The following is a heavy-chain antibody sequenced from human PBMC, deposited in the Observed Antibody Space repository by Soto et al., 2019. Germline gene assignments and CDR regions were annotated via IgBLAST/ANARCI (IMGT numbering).Heavy chain of an antibody. Sequence: PSETLSLTCTVSGGSISSYYWSWIRQPPGKGLEWIGYMYHSASTYYNPSLKSRVTISIDRSKNQFSLKLSSVTAADTAVYYCARVPDYWGQGILVTVSS. CDR2: MYHSAST. V-gene: IGHV4-59*12. D-gene: IGHD2-2*01. CDR1: GGSISSYY. CDR3: ARVPDY. J-gene: IGHJ4*02.